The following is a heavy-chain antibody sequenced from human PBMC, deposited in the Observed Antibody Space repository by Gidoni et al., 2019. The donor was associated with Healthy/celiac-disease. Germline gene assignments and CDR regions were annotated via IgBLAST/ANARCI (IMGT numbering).Heavy chain of an antibody. CDR3: ARSVVVVPATRGPPDYYYYGMDV. Sequence: EVQLVESGGGLVQPGGSLRLSCAASGFTFSSYWMSWVRQAPGKGLEWVANIKQDGSEKYYVDSVKGRFTISRDNAKNSLYLQMNSLRAEDTAVYYCARSVVVVPATRGPPDYYYYGMDVWGQGTTVTVSS. D-gene: IGHD2-2*01. V-gene: IGHV3-7*03. CDR2: IKQDGSEK. CDR1: GFTFSSYW. J-gene: IGHJ6*02.